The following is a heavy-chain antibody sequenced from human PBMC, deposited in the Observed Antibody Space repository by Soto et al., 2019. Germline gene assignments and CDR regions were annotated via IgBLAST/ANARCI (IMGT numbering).Heavy chain of an antibody. D-gene: IGHD3-16*02. CDR2: ISYDGSNK. CDR1: GFTFSSYA. CDR3: ARFTFGGVIDLSDAFDI. V-gene: IGHV3-30-3*01. Sequence: QVQLVGSGGGVVQPGRSLRLSCAASGFTFSSYAMHWVRQAPGKGLEWVAVISYDGSNKYYADSVKGRFTISRDNSKNTLYLQMNSLRAEDTAVYYCARFTFGGVIDLSDAFDIWGQGTMVTVSS. J-gene: IGHJ3*02.